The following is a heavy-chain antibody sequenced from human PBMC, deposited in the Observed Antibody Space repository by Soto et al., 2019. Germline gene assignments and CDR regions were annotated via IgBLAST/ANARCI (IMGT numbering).Heavy chain of an antibody. CDR1: GASISCFC. CDR2: IYATGTT. J-gene: IGHJ5*02. Sequence: PSETRSRTWTVSGASISCFCWSGIRKSAGKGLEWIGRIYATGTTDYNPSLKSRVMMSVDTSKKQFSLKLRSVTAADTAVYYCVRDGTKTLRDWFDPWGQGISVTV. D-gene: IGHD1-1*01. CDR3: VRDGTKTLRDWFDP. V-gene: IGHV4-4*07.